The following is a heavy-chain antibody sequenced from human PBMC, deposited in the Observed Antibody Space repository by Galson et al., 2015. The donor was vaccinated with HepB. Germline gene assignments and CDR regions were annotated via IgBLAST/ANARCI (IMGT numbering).Heavy chain of an antibody. Sequence: PALVTPTQTLTLTCTFSGFSLSTTEMRVSWIRQPPGKALEWLARIDWDDDKFYSTSLKTRLTISKDTSKNQVVLTMTNMDPVDTATYDCARSGYSSGWYPWYFDLWGRGTLVTVSS. CDR3: ARSGYSSGWYPWYFDL. CDR2: IDWDDDK. V-gene: IGHV2-70*04. CDR1: GFSLSTTEMR. D-gene: IGHD6-19*01. J-gene: IGHJ2*01.